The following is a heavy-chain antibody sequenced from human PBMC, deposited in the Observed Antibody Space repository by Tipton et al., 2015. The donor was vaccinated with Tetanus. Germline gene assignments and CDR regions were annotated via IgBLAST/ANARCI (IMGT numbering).Heavy chain of an antibody. J-gene: IGHJ6*04. CDR1: GFTFKSYT. Sequence: SLRLSCAVSGFTFKSYTMNWLRQAPGNGLEWVAAISGSRLTPYYADSLKGRFTISRDNSKNTLSLQLNSLRADDTAIYYCAKEALGVLNLWGKGTTVIVSS. CDR2: ISGSRLTP. CDR3: AKEALGVLNL. V-gene: IGHV3-23*01. D-gene: IGHD1-14*01.